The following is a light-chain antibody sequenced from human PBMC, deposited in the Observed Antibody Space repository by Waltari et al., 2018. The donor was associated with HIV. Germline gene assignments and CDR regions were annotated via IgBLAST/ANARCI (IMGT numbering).Light chain of an antibody. Sequence: EIVMTQSPVTLSVSPGERATLYCRDSQNIGNKIVWYQRRPGQSPRLVIFATSVRATGIPTRFSGSGSGTDFALTITTLQPEDYGMYYCQQYNGSWTFGRGTRVE. CDR2: ATS. CDR1: QNIGNK. CDR3: QQYNGSWT. V-gene: IGKV3D-15*03. J-gene: IGKJ1*01.